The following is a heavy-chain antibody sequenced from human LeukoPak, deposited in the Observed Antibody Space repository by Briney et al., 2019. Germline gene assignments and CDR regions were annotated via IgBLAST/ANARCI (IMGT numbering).Heavy chain of an antibody. CDR1: GDSLSPYY. D-gene: IGHD1-26*01. CDR3: AGVVGATLAFDI. J-gene: IGHJ3*02. CDR2: LHYSGST. Sequence: PSETLSLTCTVSGDSLSPYYWSWIRQPPGKGLEWLGSLHYSGSTYYTPSLKSRVTISVDTSKKQFSLKLSSVTAADTAVYYCAGVVGATLAFDIWGQGTMVTVSS. V-gene: IGHV4-59*05.